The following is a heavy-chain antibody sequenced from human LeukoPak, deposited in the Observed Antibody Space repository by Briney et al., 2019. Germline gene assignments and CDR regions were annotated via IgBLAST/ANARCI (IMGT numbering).Heavy chain of an antibody. CDR3: AELGITMIGGV. CDR2: ISSSSSTI. V-gene: IGHV3-48*04. CDR1: GFTFSSYS. Sequence: QPGGSLRLSCAASGFTFSSYSMNWVRQAPGKGLEWVSYISSSSSTIYYADSVKGRFTISRDNAKNSLYLQMNSLRAGDTAVYCCAELGITMIGGVWGKGATVAIPS. D-gene: IGHD3-10*02. J-gene: IGHJ6*04.